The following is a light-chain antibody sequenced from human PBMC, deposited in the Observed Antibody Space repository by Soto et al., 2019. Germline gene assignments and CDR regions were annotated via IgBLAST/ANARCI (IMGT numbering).Light chain of an antibody. CDR3: SSYAGSNNLYV. J-gene: IGLJ1*01. CDR1: SSDVGGYNY. Sequence: QSALTQPPSASGSPGQSVTISCTGTSSDVGGYNYFSWYQQHPGKAPKLMIYEVSKRPSGVPDRFSGSKSGNTASLTFFGLQAEDEADYYCSSYAGSNNLYVFGTGTKVTVL. CDR2: EVS. V-gene: IGLV2-8*01.